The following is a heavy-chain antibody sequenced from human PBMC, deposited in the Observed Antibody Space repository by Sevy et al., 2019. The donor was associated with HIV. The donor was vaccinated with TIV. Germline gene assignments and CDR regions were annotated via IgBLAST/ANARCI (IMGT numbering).Heavy chain of an antibody. V-gene: IGHV3-23*01. D-gene: IGHD3-10*01. CDR1: GFTFRSYA. J-gene: IGHJ4*02. Sequence: GGSLRLSCAASGFTFRSYAMSWVRQAPGKGLEWVSAISGSGGSTYYADSVKGRFTISRDNSKNTLYLQMNSLRAEDTAVYYCAKDRGLYYGSGSSYYYFDYWGQGTLVTVSS. CDR3: AKDRGLYYGSGSSYYYFDY. CDR2: ISGSGGST.